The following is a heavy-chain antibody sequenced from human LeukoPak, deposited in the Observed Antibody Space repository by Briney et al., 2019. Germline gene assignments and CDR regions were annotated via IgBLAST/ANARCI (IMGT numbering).Heavy chain of an antibody. CDR3: AKVPIYYYDSSGYEDY. V-gene: IGHV3-23*01. CDR2: ISGSGGST. D-gene: IGHD3-22*01. CDR1: GFTFSSYG. Sequence: GGSLRLSCAASGFTFSSYGMSWVRQAPGKGLEWVSAISGSGGSTYYADSVKGRFTISRDNSKNTLYLQMNSLRAEDTAVYYCAKVPIYYYDSSGYEDYWGQGTLVTVSS. J-gene: IGHJ4*02.